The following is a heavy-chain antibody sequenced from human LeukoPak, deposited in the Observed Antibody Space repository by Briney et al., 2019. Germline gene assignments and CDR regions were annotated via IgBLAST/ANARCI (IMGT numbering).Heavy chain of an antibody. V-gene: IGHV3-11*04. D-gene: IGHD4-17*01. CDR2: ISSSGSTI. CDR1: GFTFSDYY. CDR3: ASTRTVMYSQH. J-gene: IGHJ1*01. Sequence: GGSLRLSCAASGFTFSDYYMSWIRQAPGKGLEWVSYISSSGSTIYYADSVKGRFTISRDNAKNSLYLQMNSLRAEDTAVYYCASTRTVMYSQHWGQGTLVTVSS.